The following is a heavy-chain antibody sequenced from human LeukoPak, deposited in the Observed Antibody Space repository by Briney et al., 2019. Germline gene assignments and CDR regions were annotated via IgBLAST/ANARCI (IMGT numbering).Heavy chain of an antibody. Sequence: PGGSLRLSCAAAGFTFSTYAIHWVRQAPGKGLEWLTVISFDGNTRYYAASVKGRFTISRDNSKNTVYLQMNSLRAEDTAVYYCARDQGAVSGQGASDIWGQGTMVTVSS. D-gene: IGHD6-19*01. CDR3: ARDQGAVSGQGASDI. CDR1: GFTFSTYA. J-gene: IGHJ3*02. V-gene: IGHV3-30-3*01. CDR2: ISFDGNTR.